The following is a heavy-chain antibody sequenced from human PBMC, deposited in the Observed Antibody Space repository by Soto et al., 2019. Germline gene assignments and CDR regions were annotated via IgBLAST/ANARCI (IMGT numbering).Heavy chain of an antibody. CDR1: GGSISSGGYY. Sequence: SETLSLTCTVSGGSISSGGYYWSWIRQHPGKGLGWIGYIYYSGSTYYNPSLKSRVTISVDTSKNQFSLKLSSVTAADTAVYYCARGGSSSWYKNPYYYGMDVWGQGTTVTVSS. CDR2: IYYSGST. D-gene: IGHD6-13*01. J-gene: IGHJ6*02. CDR3: ARGGSSSWYKNPYYYGMDV. V-gene: IGHV4-31*03.